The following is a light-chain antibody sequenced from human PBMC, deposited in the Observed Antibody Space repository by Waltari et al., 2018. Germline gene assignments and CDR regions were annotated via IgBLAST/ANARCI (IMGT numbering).Light chain of an antibody. V-gene: IGKV1-39*01. J-gene: IGKJ4*01. CDR1: QTINKY. CDR3: QQSDSLPLT. Sequence: DIHMTQSPSSLSASVGDRVTITCRASQTINKYLTWYQKKPGRAPKVLISVISYLHTGVPSRFSGSGSGTDFTLTISSLQPEDFATYYCQQSDSLPLTFGGGTKVEIK. CDR2: VIS.